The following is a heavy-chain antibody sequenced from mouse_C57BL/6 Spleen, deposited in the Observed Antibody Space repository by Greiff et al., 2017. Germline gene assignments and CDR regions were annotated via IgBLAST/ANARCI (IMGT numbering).Heavy chain of an antibody. D-gene: IGHD1-2*01. J-gene: IGHJ2*01. CDR3: ARLITTAKSHFDD. V-gene: IGHV8-12*01. CDR2: IYWDDDK. Sequence: QVQLKESGPGILQSSQTLSLTCSFSGFSLRTSGMGVSWIRQPSGKGLEWLAHIYWDDDKRYNPSLKSRLTISKDTSRNQVFLKITSVDTADTATYYCARLITTAKSHFDDWGQGTTLTVSS. CDR1: GFSLRTSGMG.